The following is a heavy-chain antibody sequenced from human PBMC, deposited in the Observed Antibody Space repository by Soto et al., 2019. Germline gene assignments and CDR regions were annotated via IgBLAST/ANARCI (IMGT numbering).Heavy chain of an antibody. V-gene: IGHV5-51*01. D-gene: IGHD4-4*01. CDR1: GYTFTDYW. Sequence: PGESLKISCKGSGYTFTDYWIGWVRQLPGKGLEWMGIIYPGDSDTRYRLSFQGHVTITVDKSTSTAYLQGNTLKASDTAMYYCASHISNFRYYYYSMYVWGQGTTVTACS. CDR3: ASHISNFRYYYYSMYV. CDR2: IYPGDSDT. J-gene: IGHJ6*02.